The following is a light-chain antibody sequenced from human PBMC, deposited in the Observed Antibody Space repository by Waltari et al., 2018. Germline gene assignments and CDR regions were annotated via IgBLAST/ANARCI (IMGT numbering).Light chain of an antibody. Sequence: EIVLTQSPGTLSLSPGERATLSCRASQSVSSNYLAWYQQKPGQAPRLLIYGASSRATGLPARFSGSGSGTDFTLTISGLEPADFAVYYCQQYSSSPLTFGQGTKVE. CDR2: GAS. V-gene: IGKV3-20*01. J-gene: IGKJ1*01. CDR3: QQYSSSPLT. CDR1: QSVSSNY.